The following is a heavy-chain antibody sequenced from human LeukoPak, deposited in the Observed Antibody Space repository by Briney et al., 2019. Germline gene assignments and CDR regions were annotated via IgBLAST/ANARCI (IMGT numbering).Heavy chain of an antibody. D-gene: IGHD6-13*01. CDR3: ASLRTLTLQYSGSWYP. Sequence: SETLSLTCAVYGGSFSGYYWSWIRQPPGKGLEWIGEINHSGSTNYNPSLKSRVTISVDTSKNQFSLKLSSVTAADTAVYYCASLRTLTLQYSGSWYPWGQGTLVTVSS. CDR2: INHSGST. V-gene: IGHV4-34*01. J-gene: IGHJ4*02. CDR1: GGSFSGYY.